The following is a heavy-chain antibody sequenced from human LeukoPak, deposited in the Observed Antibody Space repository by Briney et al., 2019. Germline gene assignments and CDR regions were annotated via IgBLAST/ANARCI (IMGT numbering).Heavy chain of an antibody. D-gene: IGHD2-21*01. J-gene: IGHJ5*02. CDR1: GGSISSYY. V-gene: IGHV4-4*07. CDR3: ARIFPGSWIDP. Sequence: SETLSLTCAVSGGSISSYYWIWIRQPAGKGLEWIGRIYTSGSTNYNPSLRSRVTMSVDTSKNQFSLKLSSVTAADTAVYYCARIFPGSWIDPWGQGTLVTVSS. CDR2: IYTSGST.